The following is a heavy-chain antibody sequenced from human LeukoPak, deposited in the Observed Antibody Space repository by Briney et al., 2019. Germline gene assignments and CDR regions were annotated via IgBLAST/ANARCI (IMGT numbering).Heavy chain of an antibody. V-gene: IGHV3-48*04. CDR2: ISSSSSAI. Sequence: PGGSLRLSCAASGFTFNTYSMTWVRQAPGKGLEWVSYISSSSSAIYYADSVKGRFTISRDNAKNSLYLQMNSLRAEDTAVYYCASVGPSSWAGIYAFDIWGQGTMVTVSS. J-gene: IGHJ3*02. CDR3: ASVGPSSWAGIYAFDI. D-gene: IGHD6-13*01. CDR1: GFTFNTYS.